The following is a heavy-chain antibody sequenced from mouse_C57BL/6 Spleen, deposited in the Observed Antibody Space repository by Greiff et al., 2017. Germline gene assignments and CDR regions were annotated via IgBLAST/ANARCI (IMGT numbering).Heavy chain of an antibody. CDR1: GYTFTSYW. CDR2: IYPSDSDT. CDR3: AKSTSGAWFAY. J-gene: IGHJ3*01. Sequence: QVQLQQPGAELVRPGSSVKLSCKASGYTFTSYWMDWVKQRPGQGLEWIGNIYPSDSDTHYNQKFKDKATLTVDKSSSTAYMQLSSLASEDSAVYYCAKSTSGAWFAYWGQGTLVTVSA. V-gene: IGHV1-61*01. D-gene: IGHD1-1*01.